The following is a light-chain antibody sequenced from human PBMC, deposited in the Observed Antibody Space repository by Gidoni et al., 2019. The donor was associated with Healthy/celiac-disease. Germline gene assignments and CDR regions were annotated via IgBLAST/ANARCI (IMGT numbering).Light chain of an antibody. CDR3: QQYNSYRT. Sequence: DIQMTQSPSILSASVGDRVTITCRASQSISSWLAWYQQKPGKAPKLLIYKASSLESGVPSRFSGSGSGTEFTLTISSLQPDDFATYYCQQYNSYRTFGQXTKLEIK. CDR1: QSISSW. V-gene: IGKV1-5*03. CDR2: KAS. J-gene: IGKJ1*01.